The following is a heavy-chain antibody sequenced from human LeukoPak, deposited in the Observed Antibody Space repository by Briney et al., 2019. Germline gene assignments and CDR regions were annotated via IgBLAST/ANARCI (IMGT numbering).Heavy chain of an antibody. D-gene: IGHD5-24*01. J-gene: IGHJ4*02. Sequence: SVKVSCKASGGTFSSYAISWVRQAPGQGLEWMGGIIPIFGTANYAQKFQGRVTITADESTSTAYMELSSLRSEDTAVYYCARGNRRDGYNALFDYWGQGTLVTVSS. V-gene: IGHV1-69*01. CDR1: GGTFSSYA. CDR2: IIPIFGTA. CDR3: ARGNRRDGYNALFDY.